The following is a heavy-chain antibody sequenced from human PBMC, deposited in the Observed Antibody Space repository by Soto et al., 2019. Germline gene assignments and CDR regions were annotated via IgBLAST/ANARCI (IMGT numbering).Heavy chain of an antibody. D-gene: IGHD3-22*01. V-gene: IGHV1-2*04. CDR3: ARVFHAYDSSGYYSPWAFDI. Sequence: ASVKVSCKASGYTFTGYYMHWVRQAPGQGLEWMGWINPNSGGTNYAQKFQGWVTMTRDTSISTAYMELSRLRSDDTAVYYCARVFHAYDSSGYYSPWAFDIWGQGTMVTVSS. CDR2: INPNSGGT. CDR1: GYTFTGYY. J-gene: IGHJ3*02.